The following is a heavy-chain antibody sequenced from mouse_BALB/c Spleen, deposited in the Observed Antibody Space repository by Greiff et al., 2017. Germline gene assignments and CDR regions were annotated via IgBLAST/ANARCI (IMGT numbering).Heavy chain of an antibody. D-gene: IGHD1-1*01. V-gene: IGHV5-9-3*01. CDR3: AITTVVATKTDYFDY. CDR2: ISSGGSYT. CDR1: GFTFSSYA. J-gene: IGHJ2*01. Sequence: EVQLVESGGGLVKPGGSLKLSCAASGFTFSSYAMSWVRQTPEKRLEWVATISSGGSYTYYPDSVKGRFTISRDNAKNTLYLQMSSLRSEDTAMYYCAITTVVATKTDYFDYWGQGTTLTVSS.